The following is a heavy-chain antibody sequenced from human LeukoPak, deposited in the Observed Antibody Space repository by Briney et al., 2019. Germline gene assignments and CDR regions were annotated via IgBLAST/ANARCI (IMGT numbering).Heavy chain of an antibody. Sequence: SETLSLTCSVSGGSIRTSYNWGWIRQPPGKGLEWIGSIYYSGETYYNPSLKSRLTISVDTPKNQFSLELGPVTAADTAVIYCAAEDSGALVYWGQGILVTVSS. J-gene: IGHJ4*02. V-gene: IGHV4-39*01. D-gene: IGHD1-26*01. CDR2: IYYSGET. CDR3: AAEDSGALVY. CDR1: GGSIRTSYN.